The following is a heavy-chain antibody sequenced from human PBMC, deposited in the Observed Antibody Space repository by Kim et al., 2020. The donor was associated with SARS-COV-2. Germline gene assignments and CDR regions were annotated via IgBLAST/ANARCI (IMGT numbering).Heavy chain of an antibody. CDR3: ARVGSSGWYESFFDY. D-gene: IGHD6-19*01. V-gene: IGHV1-69*04. Sequence: QKFQGRVTITADKSTSTAYMELSSLRSEDTAVYYCARVGSSGWYESFFDYWGQGTLVTVSS. J-gene: IGHJ4*02.